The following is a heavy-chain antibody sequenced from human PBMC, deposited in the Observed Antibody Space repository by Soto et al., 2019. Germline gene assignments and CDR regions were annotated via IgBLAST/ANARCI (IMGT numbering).Heavy chain of an antibody. V-gene: IGHV1-69*06. J-gene: IGHJ4*02. CDR2: IIPMFGTA. CDR3: ARADLVGAVDY. D-gene: IGHD1-26*01. CDR1: GGTFSNYA. Sequence: SVKVSCKASGGTFSNYAISWVRQAPGQGLEWMGGIIPMFGTANYAQKFQGRVTITAGKSTSTAYMELSSLRSDDTAVYYCARADLVGAVDYWGQGTLVTVSS.